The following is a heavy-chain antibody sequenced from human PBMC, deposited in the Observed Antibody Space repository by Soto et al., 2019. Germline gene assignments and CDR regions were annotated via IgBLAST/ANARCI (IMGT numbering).Heavy chain of an antibody. D-gene: IGHD4-17*01. J-gene: IGHJ4*02. CDR1: GFTFSSYW. CDR3: ARDKAMTTVTTFDY. CDR2: IKQDGSEK. V-gene: IGHV3-7*01. Sequence: GWSLRLSCAASGFTFSSYWMSWVRQAPGKGLEWVANIKQDGSEKYYVDSVKGRFTISRDNAKNSLYLQMNSLRAEDTAVYYCARDKAMTTVTTFDYCGQGTLVIVSS.